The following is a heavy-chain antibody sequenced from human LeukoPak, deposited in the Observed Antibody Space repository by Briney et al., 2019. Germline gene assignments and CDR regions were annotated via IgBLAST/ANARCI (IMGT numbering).Heavy chain of an antibody. CDR2: ISNKTNGANT. CDR3: SRPGGGAANYYDCFDL. D-gene: IGHD3-10*01. J-gene: IGHJ5*02. V-gene: IGHV3-22*01. CDR1: GFTFSDYY. Sequence: GGSLRLSCAASGFTFSDYYMSGVRQATGKGLEWVCFISNKTNGANTEYATSVKGRFTISRDDSKSITYLQMKSLKTEDTAVYYCSRPGGGAANYYDCFDLWGQGTLVTVSS.